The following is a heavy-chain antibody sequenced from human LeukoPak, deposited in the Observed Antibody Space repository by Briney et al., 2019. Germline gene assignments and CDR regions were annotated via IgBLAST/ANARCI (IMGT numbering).Heavy chain of an antibody. Sequence: PGGSLRLSCAASAFTFSNYWMSWVRQAPGKGLEWVANIKEDGSEINYLDSVKGRFTISRDNAKNSLYLQMNSLRVDDTAVYYCARDRGYSTFDYWGQGTLVTVSS. CDR1: AFTFSNYW. V-gene: IGHV3-7*01. J-gene: IGHJ4*02. CDR2: IKEDGSEI. CDR3: ARDRGYSTFDY. D-gene: IGHD4-23*01.